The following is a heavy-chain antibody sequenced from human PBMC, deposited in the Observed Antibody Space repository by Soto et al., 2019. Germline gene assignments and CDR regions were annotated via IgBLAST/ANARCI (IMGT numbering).Heavy chain of an antibody. CDR2: ISYDGSNK. J-gene: IGHJ4*02. CDR3: ARDWSHLWSVDY. CDR1: GFTFSSYA. V-gene: IGHV3-30-3*01. Sequence: LRLSCAASGFTFSSYAMHWVRQAPGKGLEWVAVISYDGSNKYYADSVKGRFTISRDNSKNTLYLQMNSLRAEDTAVYYCARDWSHLWSVDYWGQGTLVTVSS. D-gene: IGHD1-26*01.